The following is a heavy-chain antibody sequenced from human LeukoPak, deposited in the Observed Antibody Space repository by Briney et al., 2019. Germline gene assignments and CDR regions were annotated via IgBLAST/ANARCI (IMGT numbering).Heavy chain of an antibody. CDR3: AKVQRFLEWFFDY. D-gene: IGHD3-3*01. J-gene: IGHJ4*02. Sequence: PTGGSLRLSCAASGFTFSSYAMSWVRQAPGKGLEWVSAISGSGGSTYYADSVKGRLTISRDNSKNTLYLQMNSLRAEDTAVYYCAKVQRFLEWFFDYWGQGTLVTVSS. CDR2: ISGSGGST. V-gene: IGHV3-23*01. CDR1: GFTFSSYA.